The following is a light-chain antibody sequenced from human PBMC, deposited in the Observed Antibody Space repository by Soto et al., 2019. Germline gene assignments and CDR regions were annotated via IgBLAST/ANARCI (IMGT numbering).Light chain of an antibody. CDR3: QQRSSWPFT. J-gene: IGKJ3*01. CDR1: QTVSSY. Sequence: EIVLTQSPATLSLSPGERATLSCRASQTVSSYLAWYQQKPGQAPRLLIYDASNRATGIPARFSGSGSGTDFTLIISSLEPEDFADYYCQQRSSWPFTFGPGTKVDIK. V-gene: IGKV3-11*01. CDR2: DAS.